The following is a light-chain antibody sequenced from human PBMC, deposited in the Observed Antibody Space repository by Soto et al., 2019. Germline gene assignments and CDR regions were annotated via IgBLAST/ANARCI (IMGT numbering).Light chain of an antibody. Sequence: EIVMTQSPATLSVSPGERATLSCRASQSVSSYLAWYQQKPGQAPRLLIYDASNRATGIPARFSGSGSGTDFTLTISSLEPEDFAVYYCQQRSNWPPVTFGPGTRWIS. V-gene: IGKV3-11*01. CDR2: DAS. CDR3: QQRSNWPPVT. J-gene: IGKJ3*01. CDR1: QSVSSY.